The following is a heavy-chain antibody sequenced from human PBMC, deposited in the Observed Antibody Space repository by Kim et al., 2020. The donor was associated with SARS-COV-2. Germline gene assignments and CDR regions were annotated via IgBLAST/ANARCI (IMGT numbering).Heavy chain of an antibody. CDR1: GGSFSGYY. Sequence: SETLSLTCAVYGGSFSGYYWSWIRQPPGKWLEWIGEINHSGSTNYNPSLKSRVTISVDTSKNQFSLKLSSVTAADTAVYYCARGVGYCSGGSCYWFDTWGQGALVTVSS. D-gene: IGHD2-15*01. CDR2: INHSGST. CDR3: ARGVGYCSGGSCYWFDT. J-gene: IGHJ5*01. V-gene: IGHV4-34*01.